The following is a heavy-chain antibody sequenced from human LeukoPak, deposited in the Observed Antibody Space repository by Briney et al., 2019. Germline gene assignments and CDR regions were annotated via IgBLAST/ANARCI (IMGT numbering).Heavy chain of an antibody. CDR1: GYTFTGYY. CDR2: INPNSGGT. CDR3: ARDRGSGWFGEFDY. J-gene: IGHJ4*02. V-gene: IGHV1-2*02. D-gene: IGHD3-10*01. Sequence: ASVKVSCKASGYTFTGYYMHWVRQAPGQGLEWMGWINPNSGGTNYAQKFQGRVTMTRDTSISTAYMELSRLRSDDTAVYYCARDRGSGWFGEFDYWGQGTLVTVSS.